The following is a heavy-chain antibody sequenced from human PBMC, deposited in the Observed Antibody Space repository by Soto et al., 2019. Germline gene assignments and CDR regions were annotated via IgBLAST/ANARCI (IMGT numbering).Heavy chain of an antibody. CDR2: IYYSGNT. CDR3: ASSSLYGMEV. J-gene: IGHJ6*02. V-gene: IGHV4-30-4*01. CDR1: GGSISSGYYY. Sequence: SETLSLTCSVSGGSISSGYYYWSWIRQPPGKGLEWIGNIYYSGNTYYNPSLKSRLIISIDTFKNQFSLKVGSVTAADTAVYYCASSSLYGMEVWGQGTKVTVSS.